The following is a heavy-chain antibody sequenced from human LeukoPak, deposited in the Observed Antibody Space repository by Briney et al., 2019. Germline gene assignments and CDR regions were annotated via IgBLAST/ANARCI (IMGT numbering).Heavy chain of an antibody. D-gene: IGHD7-27*01. Sequence: AGGSLRLSCTASGFTFGDYAMSWVRQAPGKGLEWVGFIRSKAYGGTTEYAASVKGRFTISRDDSKSIAYLQMNSLTAEDTAMYYCGRDLNWGAFDIRGLGTLVTVSS. CDR3: GRDLNWGAFDI. CDR2: IRSKAYGGTT. CDR1: GFTFGDYA. V-gene: IGHV3-49*04. J-gene: IGHJ3*02.